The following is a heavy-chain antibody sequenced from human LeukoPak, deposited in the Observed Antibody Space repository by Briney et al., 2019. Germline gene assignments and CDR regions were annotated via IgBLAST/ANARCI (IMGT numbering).Heavy chain of an antibody. D-gene: IGHD5-24*01. J-gene: IGHJ4*02. CDR1: GFTFSSYA. CDR3: AKGWDYFDY. Sequence: GGSLRLSCAASGFTFSSYAMSWVRQAPGKGLEWVAIISYDGSNKYYADSVKGRFTISRDNSKNTLYLQMNSLRAEDTAVYYRAKGWDYFDYWGQGTLVTVSS. V-gene: IGHV3-30*18. CDR2: ISYDGSNK.